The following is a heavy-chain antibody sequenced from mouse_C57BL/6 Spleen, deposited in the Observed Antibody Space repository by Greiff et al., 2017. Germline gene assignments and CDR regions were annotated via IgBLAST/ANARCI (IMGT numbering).Heavy chain of an antibody. D-gene: IGHD2-4*01. CDR3: ARKGGYDYDNFDY. V-gene: IGHV1-69*01. CDR2: IDPSDSYT. Sequence: QVQLKQPGAALVMPGASVKLSCKASGYTFTSYWMHWVKQRPGQGLEWIGEIDPSDSYTNYNQKFKGKSTLTVDKSSSTAYMQLSSLTSEDSAVYYCARKGGYDYDNFDYWGQGTTLTVSS. CDR1: GYTFTSYW. J-gene: IGHJ2*01.